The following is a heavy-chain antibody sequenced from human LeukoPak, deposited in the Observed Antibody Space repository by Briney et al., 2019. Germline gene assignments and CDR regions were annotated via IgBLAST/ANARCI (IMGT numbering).Heavy chain of an antibody. CDR1: GFTFRSYA. Sequence: GGSLRLSCAASGFTFRSYAMQWVPQAPGRGLEWVSYITYNSGTIFYADSVKGRFTISRDNAKDSLYLQMSSLRDEDTAVYYCARDSGYSYADDYWGQGTLVTVSS. CDR3: ARDSGYSYADDY. D-gene: IGHD5-18*01. CDR2: ITYNSGTI. J-gene: IGHJ4*02. V-gene: IGHV3-48*02.